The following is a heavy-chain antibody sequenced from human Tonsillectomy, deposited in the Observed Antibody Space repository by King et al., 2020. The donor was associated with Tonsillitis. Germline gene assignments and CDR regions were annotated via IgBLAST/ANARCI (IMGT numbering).Heavy chain of an antibody. CDR3: AKRLGKAYAVDM. J-gene: IGHJ3*02. D-gene: IGHD5-12*01. Sequence: VQLVEAGGGVVQPGGSLRLACAVAGSTVSRLGIYWVRQAPGKGLDWVAYMRNEGNNKFYADSVKGRFTISRDISENTLYLQMNSLRAEDTAVYFCAKRLGKAYAVDMWGQGTMVTVSS. CDR2: MRNEGNNK. V-gene: IGHV3-30*02. CDR1: GSTVSRLG.